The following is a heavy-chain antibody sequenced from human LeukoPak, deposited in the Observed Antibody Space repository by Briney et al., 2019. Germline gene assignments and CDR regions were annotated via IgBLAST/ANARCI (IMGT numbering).Heavy chain of an antibody. D-gene: IGHD3-22*01. Sequence: GGSLRLSCAASGFTFSSYAMSWVRQAPGKGLEWVSSISSSSSYIYYADSVKGRFTISRDNAKNSLYLQMNSLRAEDTAVYYCARVYYYDSSGYYYDYWGQGTLVTVSS. V-gene: IGHV3-21*01. CDR1: GFTFSSYA. CDR3: ARVYYYDSSGYYYDY. CDR2: ISSSSSYI. J-gene: IGHJ4*02.